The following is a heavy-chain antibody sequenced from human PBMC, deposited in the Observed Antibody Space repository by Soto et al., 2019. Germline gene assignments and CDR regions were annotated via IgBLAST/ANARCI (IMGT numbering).Heavy chain of an antibody. J-gene: IGHJ4*02. Sequence: GGSLRLSCAASGFTVSSNYMTWVRQAPGKGLEWVSAIYSGGSTYYADSVKGRFTISRDNSKNTLYLQMNSLRAEDTAVYYCARARSTAAGLFDYWGLGTLVPVSP. CDR1: GFTVSSNY. CDR2: IYSGGST. CDR3: ARARSTAAGLFDY. V-gene: IGHV3-53*01. D-gene: IGHD6-13*01.